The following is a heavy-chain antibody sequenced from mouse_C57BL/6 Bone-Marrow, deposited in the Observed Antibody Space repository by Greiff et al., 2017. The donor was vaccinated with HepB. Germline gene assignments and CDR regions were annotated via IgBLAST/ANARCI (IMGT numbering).Heavy chain of an antibody. D-gene: IGHD2-1*01. CDR2: IYPGDGDT. CDR1: GYAFSSYW. CDR3: ARCPPRYCNYFYAVDY. V-gene: IGHV1-80*01. Sequence: QVQLQQSGAELVKPGASVKISCKASGYAFSSYWMNWVKQRPGKGLEWIGQIYPGDGDTNYNGKFKGKATLTADKSSSTAYMQLSSLTSEDSAVYFCARCPPRYCNYFYAVDYWGQGTSVTVSS. J-gene: IGHJ4*01.